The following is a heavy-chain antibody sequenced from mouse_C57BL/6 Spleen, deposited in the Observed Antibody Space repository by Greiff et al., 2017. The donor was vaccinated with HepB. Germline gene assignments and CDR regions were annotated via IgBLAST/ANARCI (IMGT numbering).Heavy chain of an antibody. V-gene: IGHV1-64*01. CDR3: ARSGGLREYFDV. CDR1: GYTFTSYW. J-gene: IGHJ1*03. D-gene: IGHD2-4*01. Sequence: VQLQQPGAELVKPGASVKLSCKASGYTFTSYWMHWVKQRPGQGLEWIGMIHPNSGSTNYNEKFKSKATLTVDKSSSTAYMQLSSLTSEDSAVYYCARSGGLREYFDVWGTGTTVTVSS. CDR2: IHPNSGST.